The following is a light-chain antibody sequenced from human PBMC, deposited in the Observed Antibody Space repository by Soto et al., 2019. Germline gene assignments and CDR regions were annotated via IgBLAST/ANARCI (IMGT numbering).Light chain of an antibody. CDR3: QQYGSSSPWT. CDR1: PSISSW. J-gene: IGKJ1*01. CDR2: KAS. V-gene: IGKV1-5*03. Sequence: DIQMTQSPSTLSASVGDRVTITFRASPSISSWLAWYQQKPGKAPKLLIYKASSLETGVPSRFIGSGSGTEFTLLISSLQPDDFASYYCQQYGSSSPWTFGQGTKVEIK.